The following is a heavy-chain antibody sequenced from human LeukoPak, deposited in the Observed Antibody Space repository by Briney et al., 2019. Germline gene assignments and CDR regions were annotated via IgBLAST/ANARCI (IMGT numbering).Heavy chain of an antibody. CDR3: AKGAGGFSYYNWFDP. Sequence: SETLSLTCSVSGGSISSYYWSWIRQPPGKGLEWIGRIYTSGTTHYSPSLESRVTISVDTSKNQFSLKLASVTAADTAIYYCAKGAGGFSYYNWFDPWGQGTLVTVSS. CDR1: GGSISSYY. D-gene: IGHD5-18*01. V-gene: IGHV4-4*07. J-gene: IGHJ5*02. CDR2: IYTSGTT.